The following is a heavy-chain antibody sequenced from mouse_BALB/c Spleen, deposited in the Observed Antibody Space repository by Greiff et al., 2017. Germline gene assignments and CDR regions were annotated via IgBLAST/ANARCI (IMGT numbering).Heavy chain of an antibody. CDR2: ISSGGSYT. Sequence: EVQLVESGGDLVKPGGSLKLSCAASGFTFSSYGMSWVRQTPDKRLEWVATISSGGSYTYYPDSVKGRFTISRDNAKNTLYLQMSSLKSEDTAMYYCARRGGNYEFAYWGQGTLVTVSA. V-gene: IGHV5-6*01. CDR3: ARRGGNYEFAY. D-gene: IGHD2-1*01. J-gene: IGHJ3*01. CDR1: GFTFSSYG.